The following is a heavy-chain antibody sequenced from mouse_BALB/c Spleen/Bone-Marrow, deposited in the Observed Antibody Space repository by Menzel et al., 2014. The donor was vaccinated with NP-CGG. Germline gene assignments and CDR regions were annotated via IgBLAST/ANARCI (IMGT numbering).Heavy chain of an antibody. J-gene: IGHJ2*01. CDR1: GFTFSSFG. D-gene: IGHD4-1*01. CDR3: TRGGNWGDFDY. V-gene: IGHV5-17*02. CDR2: ISSGSSNI. Sequence: EVKLVESGGGLVQPGGSRKLSCAASGFTFSSFGMHWVRQAPEKGLEWVAYISSGSSNIYYADTVKGRFTISRDNPKNTLFLQMTSLRSEDTAMYYCTRGGNWGDFDYWGQGTTLTVSS.